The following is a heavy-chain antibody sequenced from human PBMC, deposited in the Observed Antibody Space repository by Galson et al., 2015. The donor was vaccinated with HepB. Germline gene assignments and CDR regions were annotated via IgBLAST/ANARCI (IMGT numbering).Heavy chain of an antibody. CDR1: GFTFSSYG. Sequence: SLRLSCAASGFTFSSYGMHWVRQAPGKGLEWVAAMSYAGSNEYYADSVKGRFTISRDNSKNTLYLQMNSLRVEDTAVYYCAKEHDRGQWEDFWGQGTLVTVSS. V-gene: IGHV3-30*18. D-gene: IGHD1-26*01. CDR3: AKEHDRGQWEDF. CDR2: MSYAGSNE. J-gene: IGHJ1*01.